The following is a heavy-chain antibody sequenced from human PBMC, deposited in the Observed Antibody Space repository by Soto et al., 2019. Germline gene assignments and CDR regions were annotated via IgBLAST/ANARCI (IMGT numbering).Heavy chain of an antibody. CDR1: GGSISSGGYY. D-gene: IGHD6-6*01. Sequence: SSETLSLTCTVSGGSISSGGYYWSWIRQHPGKGLEWIGYIYYSGSTYYNPSLKSRVTISVDTSKNQFSLKLSSVTAADTAVYYCARVKGWVAARPGVTTWFDPWGQGTLVTVSS. CDR2: IYYSGST. CDR3: ARVKGWVAARPGVTTWFDP. J-gene: IGHJ5*02. V-gene: IGHV4-31*03.